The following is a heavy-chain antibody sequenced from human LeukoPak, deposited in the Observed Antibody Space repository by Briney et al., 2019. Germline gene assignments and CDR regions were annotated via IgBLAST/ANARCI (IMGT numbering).Heavy chain of an antibody. CDR2: IDYSGSS. CDR3: ARPARYSSGWYGGRWFDP. Sequence: PSETLSLTCTVSRGSISGYYWSWIRQPQGKGLEWIGYIDYSGSSNYNPSLKSRVTILVDTSKNQFSLKLSSVTAADTAVYYCARPARYSSGWYGGRWFDPWGQGTLVTVSS. CDR1: RGSISGYY. V-gene: IGHV4-59*12. D-gene: IGHD6-19*01. J-gene: IGHJ5*02.